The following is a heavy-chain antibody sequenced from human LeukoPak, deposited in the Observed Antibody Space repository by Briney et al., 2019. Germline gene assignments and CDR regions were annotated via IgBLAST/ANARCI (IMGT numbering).Heavy chain of an antibody. D-gene: IGHD1-26*01. Sequence: GGSLRLSCAASGFTFSSYSMNWVRQAPGKGLEWVSSISSSSSYIYYADSVKGRFTISRDNARNSLYLQMNSLRAEDTAVYYCARDPGVVGASFDPWGQGTLVTVSS. CDR2: ISSSSSYI. J-gene: IGHJ5*02. CDR3: ARDPGVVGASFDP. CDR1: GFTFSSYS. V-gene: IGHV3-21*01.